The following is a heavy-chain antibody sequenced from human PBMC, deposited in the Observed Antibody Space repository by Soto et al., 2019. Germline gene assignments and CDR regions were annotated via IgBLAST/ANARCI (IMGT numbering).Heavy chain of an antibody. J-gene: IGHJ6*02. D-gene: IGHD3-10*01. CDR2: MNPNSGNT. CDR3: ARVKGSGRRYYYYGMDV. V-gene: IGHV1-8*01. CDR1: GYTFTSYD. Sequence: GASVKVSCKASGYTFTSYDINWVRQATGQGPEWMGWMNPNSGNTGYAQKFQGRVTMTRNTSISTAYMELSSLRSEDTAVYYCARVKGSGRRYYYYGMDVWGQGTTVTVSS.